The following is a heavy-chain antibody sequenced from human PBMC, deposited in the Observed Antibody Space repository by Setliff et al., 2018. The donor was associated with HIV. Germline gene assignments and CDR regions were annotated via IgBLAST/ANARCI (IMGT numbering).Heavy chain of an antibody. J-gene: IGHJ3*02. D-gene: IGHD6-19*01. CDR1: GGSISSYY. CDR2: IFSSGST. CDR3: AREVFSGWRIFDI. Sequence: SETLSLTCTVSGGSISSYYWSWIRQPAGKGLEWIGRIFSSGSTSYNSSLKSRVTMSVDTSKNQFSLRLTSVTAADTAVYYCAREVFSGWRIFDIWGHGTMVTVSS. V-gene: IGHV4-4*07.